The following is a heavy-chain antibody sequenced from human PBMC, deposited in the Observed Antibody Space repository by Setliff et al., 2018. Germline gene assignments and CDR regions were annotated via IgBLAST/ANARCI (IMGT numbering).Heavy chain of an antibody. CDR1: GYTFTGYY. J-gene: IGHJ3*02. D-gene: IGHD3-16*01. Sequence: ASVKVSCKASGYTFTGYYMYWVRQAPGQGLEWTGRITPSSGATIYAQKFQGRVTMTSDTSIGTAYMELGRLRSDDTAVYFCARDGGGDSDAFDIWGQGTMVT. V-gene: IGHV1-2*06. CDR3: ARDGGGDSDAFDI. CDR2: ITPSSGAT.